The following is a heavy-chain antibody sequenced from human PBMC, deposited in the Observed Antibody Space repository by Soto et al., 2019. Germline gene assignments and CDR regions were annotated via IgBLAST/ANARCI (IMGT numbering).Heavy chain of an antibody. Sequence: SGPTLVNPTETLTLTCTASGFSLSNGRMGVSWIRQAPGKALEWLAHIFSTDEKSYSTSLKNRLTISKVTSKSQVVLTMTNMDPADTATHYCVRRVFRFYFDYWGQGTVVTVSS. V-gene: IGHV2-26*01. CDR3: VRRVFRFYFDY. CDR2: IFSTDEK. CDR1: GFSLSNGRMG. D-gene: IGHD3-10*02. J-gene: IGHJ4*02.